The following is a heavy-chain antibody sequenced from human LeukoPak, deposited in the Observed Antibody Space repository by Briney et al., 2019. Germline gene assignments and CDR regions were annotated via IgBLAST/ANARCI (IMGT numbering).Heavy chain of an antibody. D-gene: IGHD3-3*01. J-gene: IGHJ4*02. Sequence: PSETLSLTCTVSGGPISSSSYYWGWIRQPPGKGLEWIGCIYYSGSTYYNPSLKSRVTISVDTSKNQFSLKLSSVTAADTAVYYCARSYYDFWSGYSNYFDYWGQGTLVTVSS. CDR2: IYYSGST. CDR3: ARSYYDFWSGYSNYFDY. V-gene: IGHV4-39*01. CDR1: GGPISSSSYY.